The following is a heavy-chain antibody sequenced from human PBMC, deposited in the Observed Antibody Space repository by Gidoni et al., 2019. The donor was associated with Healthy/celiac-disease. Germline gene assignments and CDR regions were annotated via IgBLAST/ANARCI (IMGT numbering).Heavy chain of an antibody. CDR1: GFPFSSYA. J-gene: IGHJ4*02. CDR3: ARDSAVAGRSFDY. Sequence: QVQLVESGGGVVQPGRSLRTSCAASGFPFSSYAMHWVRQAPGKGLEWVAVISYDGSNKYYADSVKGRFTISRDNSKNTLYLQMNSLRAEDTAVYYCARDSAVAGRSFDYWGQGTLVTVSS. D-gene: IGHD6-19*01. V-gene: IGHV3-30-3*01. CDR2: ISYDGSNK.